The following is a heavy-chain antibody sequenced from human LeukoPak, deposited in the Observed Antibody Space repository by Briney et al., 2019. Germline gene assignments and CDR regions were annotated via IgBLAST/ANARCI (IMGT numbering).Heavy chain of an antibody. V-gene: IGHV4-39*01. J-gene: IGHJ5*02. CDR1: GGSISSSSYY. D-gene: IGHD6-13*01. Sequence: SETLSLTCTVSGGSISSSSYYWGWIRQPPGKGLEWIGSIYYSGSTYYNPSLKSRVTISVDTSKNQFSLKLSSVTAADTAVYYCARHLAHGIAPPGRWFDPWGQGTLVTVSS. CDR3: ARHLAHGIAPPGRWFDP. CDR2: IYYSGST.